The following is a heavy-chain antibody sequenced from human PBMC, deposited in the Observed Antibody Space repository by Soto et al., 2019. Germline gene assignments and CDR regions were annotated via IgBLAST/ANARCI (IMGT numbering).Heavy chain of an antibody. V-gene: IGHV4-61*03. CDR3: ARGRPEVPIRPSDY. Sequence: QVQLQESGPGLVKPSETLSLTCSVSGGSVSSGYYSWNWIRQPQGKGLEWIGYINYIGVTHYNPYLKIRVTIAVDTSNNDFSLKVDSVTAADTSLYYCARGRPEVPIRPSDYWGQGTLVTVSS. D-gene: IGHD1-1*01. CDR1: GGSVSSGYYS. CDR2: INYIGVT. J-gene: IGHJ4*02.